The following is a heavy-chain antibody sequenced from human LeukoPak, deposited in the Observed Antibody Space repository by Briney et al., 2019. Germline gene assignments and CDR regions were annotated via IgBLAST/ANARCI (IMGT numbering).Heavy chain of an antibody. CDR1: GFTFSNYW. J-gene: IGHJ4*02. Sequence: GGSLRLSCAASGFTFSNYWMNWVRQAPGKGLEWVANIKQDETEKYYVDSVKGRFTISRDNAKNALYLQMHRLRAEDTAVYYCARGRGGYFYTLIDYWGQGILVTVSS. CDR2: IKQDETEK. CDR3: ARGRGGYFYTLIDY. D-gene: IGHD3-22*01. V-gene: IGHV3-7*01.